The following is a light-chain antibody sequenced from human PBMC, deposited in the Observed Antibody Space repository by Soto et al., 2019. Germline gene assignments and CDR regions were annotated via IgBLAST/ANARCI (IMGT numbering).Light chain of an antibody. J-gene: IGLJ1*01. Sequence: QSVLTQPASVSGSPGQSITISCTGTSSDVGGYNYVSWYQQHPDKAPKLMIYEVSSRPSGVSNRFSGSKSGNTASLTISGLQAEDEADYYCSSYTSSSALVFGPGTKVTVL. CDR2: EVS. CDR1: SSDVGGYNY. CDR3: SSYTSSSALV. V-gene: IGLV2-14*01.